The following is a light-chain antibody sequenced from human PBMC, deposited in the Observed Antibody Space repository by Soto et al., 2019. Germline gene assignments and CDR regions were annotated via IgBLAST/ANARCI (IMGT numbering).Light chain of an antibody. CDR3: QQYNSYWT. CDR2: EAS. Sequence: DIHMTQSPSTLSASVGARVPITCRASQNINSWLAWYQQKPGKAPKLLIYEASTLERGVPSRFGGSGSGTDFTLAISSLQPDDFATYYCQQYNSYWTFGQGTKVDIK. J-gene: IGKJ1*01. CDR1: QNINSW. V-gene: IGKV1-5*03.